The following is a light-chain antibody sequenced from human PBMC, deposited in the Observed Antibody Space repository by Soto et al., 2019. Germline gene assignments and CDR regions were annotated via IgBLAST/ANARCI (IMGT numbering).Light chain of an antibody. CDR1: QSISSW. CDR2: KAS. Sequence: DIQMTQSPSTLSASVGDRVTITCRASQSISSWLAWYQQKPGKAPKLLIYKASSLESGVPSRCSGSGSGTEFTLTISSLQPDDFATYYCKQYNSYWTFGQGTRVDIK. CDR3: KQYNSYWT. V-gene: IGKV1-5*03. J-gene: IGKJ1*01.